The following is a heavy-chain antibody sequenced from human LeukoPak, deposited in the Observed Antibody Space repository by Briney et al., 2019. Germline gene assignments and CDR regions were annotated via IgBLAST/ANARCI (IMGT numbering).Heavy chain of an antibody. V-gene: IGHV1-18*01. CDR3: ARDASLYGSGSYGYFDL. J-gene: IGHJ2*01. CDR2: ISAYNGNT. Sequence: ASVKVSCKASGYTFTSYGISWVRQAPGQGLEWMGWISAYNGNTHYAQKLQGRVTMTRDTSTSTVYMELSSLRSEDTAVYYCARDASLYGSGSYGYFDLWGRGTLVTVSS. D-gene: IGHD3-10*01. CDR1: GYTFTSYG.